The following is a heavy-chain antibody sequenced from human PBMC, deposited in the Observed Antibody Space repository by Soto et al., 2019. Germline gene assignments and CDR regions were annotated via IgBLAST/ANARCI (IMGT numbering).Heavy chain of an antibody. CDR2: INHSGST. CDR1: GGSFSGYY. J-gene: IGHJ4*02. D-gene: IGHD2-21*01. V-gene: IGHV4-34*01. CDR3: ARGTSSRPIPPNAKY. Sequence: SETLSLTCAVYGGSFSGYYWSWIRQPPGKGLEWIGEINHSGSTNYNPSLKSRVTISVDTSKNQFSLKLSSVTAADTAVYYCARGTSSRPIPPNAKYWAQGTL.